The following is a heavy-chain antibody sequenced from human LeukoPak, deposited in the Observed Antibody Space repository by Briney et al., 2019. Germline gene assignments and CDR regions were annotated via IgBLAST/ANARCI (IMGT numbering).Heavy chain of an antibody. CDR3: ARVTTGGYYNC. J-gene: IGHJ4*02. CDR1: GGSISSGSYY. Sequence: SQTLSLTCTVSGGSISSGSYYWSWIRQPAGKGLEWIGRIYTSGSTNYNPSLKSRVTISVDTSKDQFSLKLSSVTAADTAVYYCARVTTGGYYNCWGQGTLVTVSS. D-gene: IGHD3-22*01. V-gene: IGHV4-61*02. CDR2: IYTSGST.